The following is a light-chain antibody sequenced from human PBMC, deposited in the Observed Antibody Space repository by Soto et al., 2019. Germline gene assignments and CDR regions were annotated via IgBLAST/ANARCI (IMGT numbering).Light chain of an antibody. V-gene: IGLV5-39*01. CDR3: ATCNSDSWV. J-gene: IGLJ3*02. CDR2: FQSDSDN. CDR1: SGINVGDYR. Sequence: QPVLTQPTSLSASPGASARITCTLRSGINVGDYRIYWYQQKPGSPPRYLLKFQSDSDNQRGSGVPSRFSGSKDASINAGLLLISGLLSEDEADYYFATCNSDSWVFGGGTQLTV.